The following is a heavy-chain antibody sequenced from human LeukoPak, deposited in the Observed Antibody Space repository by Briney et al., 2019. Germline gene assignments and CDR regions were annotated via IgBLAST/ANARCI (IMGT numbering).Heavy chain of an antibody. V-gene: IGHV4-59*08. CDR2: IYGSGST. CDR3: ARNVGWYSHDS. CDR1: GDSLRSPY. J-gene: IGHJ4*02. D-gene: IGHD6-19*01. Sequence: SETLSLTVTVFGDSLRSPYWSWIRQPPGKGREWIGYIYGSGSTHYDPSLRSRVTISEDTTKNQFSLKLTSVTAADTAVYYCARNVGWYSHDSWGQGTLVTVSS.